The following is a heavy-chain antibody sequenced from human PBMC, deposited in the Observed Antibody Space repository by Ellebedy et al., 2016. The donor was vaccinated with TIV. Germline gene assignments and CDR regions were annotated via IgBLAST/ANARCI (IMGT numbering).Heavy chain of an antibody. J-gene: IGHJ4*02. CDR1: GYTFTGYY. D-gene: IGHD3-10*01. Sequence: AASVKVSCKASGYTFTGYYMHWVRQAPGQGLEWMGWINPNSGGTNYAQKFQGRVTMTRDTSISTAYMELSRLRSDDTAVYYCAREARAIVRGVINYWGQGTLVTVSS. V-gene: IGHV1-2*02. CDR2: INPNSGGT. CDR3: AREARAIVRGVINY.